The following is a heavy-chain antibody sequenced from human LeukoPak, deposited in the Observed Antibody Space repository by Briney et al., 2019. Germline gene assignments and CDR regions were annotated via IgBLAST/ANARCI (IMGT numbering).Heavy chain of an antibody. CDR2: IYSGGST. V-gene: IGHV3-66*01. CDR3: AGVHYDFWSGYLGWWFDP. J-gene: IGHJ5*02. D-gene: IGHD3-3*01. Sequence: GSLRLSCAASGFTVSSNYMSWVRQAPGKGLEWVSVIYSGGSTYYADSVKGRFTISRDNSKNTLYFQMNSLRAEDTAVYYCAGVHYDFWSGYLGWWFDPWGQGTLVTVSS. CDR1: GFTVSSNY.